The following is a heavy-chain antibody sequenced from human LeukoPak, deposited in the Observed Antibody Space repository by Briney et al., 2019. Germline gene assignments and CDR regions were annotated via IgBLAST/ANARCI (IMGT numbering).Heavy chain of an antibody. V-gene: IGHV4-59*01. Sequence: PSETLSHTYTVSGGSMNNYYWSWIRQAPGKGLEWIGYISDSGSTNYNPSLRSRVTISVDTSKNQFSLKLSSVTAADTALYYCARYDYGDCWFDPWGQGTLVTVSS. CDR2: ISDSGST. D-gene: IGHD4-17*01. CDR1: GGSMNNYY. J-gene: IGHJ5*02. CDR3: ARYDYGDCWFDP.